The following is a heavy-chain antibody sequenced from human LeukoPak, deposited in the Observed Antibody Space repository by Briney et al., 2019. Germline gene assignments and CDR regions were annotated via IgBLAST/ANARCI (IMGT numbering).Heavy chain of an antibody. J-gene: IGHJ4*02. CDR1: GGSISSGGYY. D-gene: IGHD3-16*01. CDR2: IYHSGST. V-gene: IGHV4-30-2*03. Sequence: SQTLSLTCTVSGGSISSGGYYWSWIRQPPGKGLEWIGYIYHSGSTYYSPSLKSRVTISVDTSKNQFSLRLSSVTAADTAVYYCARRVSGGPFDSWGQGTLVTVFS. CDR3: ARRVSGGPFDS.